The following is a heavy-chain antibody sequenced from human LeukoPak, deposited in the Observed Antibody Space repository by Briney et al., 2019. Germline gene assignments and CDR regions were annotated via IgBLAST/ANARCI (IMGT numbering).Heavy chain of an antibody. D-gene: IGHD6-13*01. Sequence: GGSLRLSCAASGFTFSPYGMNWVRQAPGKGLEWISSISSSSSYIYYADSVRGRFTISRDNAKNSLFLQMNSLRAEDTAVYYCARSTRPYSSSWFRFDPWGQGTLVTVSS. CDR2: ISSSSSYI. CDR1: GFTFSPYG. J-gene: IGHJ5*02. V-gene: IGHV3-21*03. CDR3: ARSTRPYSSSWFRFDP.